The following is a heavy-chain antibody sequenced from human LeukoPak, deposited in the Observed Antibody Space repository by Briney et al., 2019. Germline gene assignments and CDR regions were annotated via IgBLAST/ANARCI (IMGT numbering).Heavy chain of an antibody. Sequence: SRTLSLTCAIPGDSVSSEDAAWNWIRQSPSRGLEWLGRTYYRSKWYNDYAVSVKSRITINPDTSKNQFSLQLNSVTPEDTAVYYCARDTSPDSGYDFDYWGQGTLVTVSS. V-gene: IGHV6-1*01. D-gene: IGHD5-12*01. J-gene: IGHJ4*02. CDR3: ARDTSPDSGYDFDY. CDR2: TYYRSKWYN. CDR1: GDSVSSEDAA.